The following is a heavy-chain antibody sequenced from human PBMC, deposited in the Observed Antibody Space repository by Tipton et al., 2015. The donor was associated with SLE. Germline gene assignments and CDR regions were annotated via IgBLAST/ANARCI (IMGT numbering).Heavy chain of an antibody. D-gene: IGHD5-24*01. V-gene: IGHV4-4*02. CDR1: GGSISSSNW. CDR2: IYHSGST. Sequence: LSLTCAVSGGSISSSNWWSWVRQPPGKGLEWIGEIYHSGSTFYNPSLKSRVTISVDTSKNQFSLKLSSVTAADTAVYYCARGDCYNFDYWGQGTLVTVSS. CDR3: ARGDCYNFDY. J-gene: IGHJ4*02.